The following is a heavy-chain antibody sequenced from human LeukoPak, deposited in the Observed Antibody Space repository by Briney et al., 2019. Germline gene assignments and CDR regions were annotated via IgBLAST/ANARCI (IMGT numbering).Heavy chain of an antibody. CDR2: ISYSGNT. CDR3: ASSLSSLYSPLDS. CDR1: GGSISSYY. D-gene: IGHD3-16*02. V-gene: IGHV4-59*08. Sequence: PSETLSLTCAVYGGSISSYYWSWIRQPPGKGLEWIGYISYSGNTNTNPSLKSRVTISIDTSKNQISLKLSSVTAADTAVYFCASSLSSLYSPLDSWGQGTLAIVSS. J-gene: IGHJ4*02.